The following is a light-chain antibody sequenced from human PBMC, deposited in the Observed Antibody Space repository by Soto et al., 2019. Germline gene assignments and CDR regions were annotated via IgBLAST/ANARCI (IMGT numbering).Light chain of an antibody. Sequence: EIVVSQSPATLSLSPGERATLSCSASQSVGSFLAWYQQKPGQAPRLLIYGASTRATGIPARFSGSGSGTEFTLTISSLQSEDFAVYYCQQYNTWPPWTFGQGTKVDNK. V-gene: IGKV3-15*01. CDR1: QSVGSF. J-gene: IGKJ1*01. CDR2: GAS. CDR3: QQYNTWPPWT.